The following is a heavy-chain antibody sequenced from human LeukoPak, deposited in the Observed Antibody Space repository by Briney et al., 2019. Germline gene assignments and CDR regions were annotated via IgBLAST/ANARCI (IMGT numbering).Heavy chain of an antibody. CDR1: GGSISSSSYY. V-gene: IGHV4-39*07. J-gene: IGHJ6*03. D-gene: IGHD6-19*01. CDR3: LAIAVAGTTPNYYYYYMDV. Sequence: PSETLSLTCTVSGGSISSSSYYWGWIRQPPGKGLEWIGSIYYSGSTYYNPSLKSRVTISVDTSRNQFSLKLSSVTAADTAVYYCLAIAVAGTTPNYYYYYMDVWGKGTTVTVSS. CDR2: IYYSGST.